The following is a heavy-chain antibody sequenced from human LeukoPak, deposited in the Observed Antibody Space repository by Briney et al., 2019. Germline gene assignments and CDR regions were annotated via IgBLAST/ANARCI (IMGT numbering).Heavy chain of an antibody. Sequence: PGGSLRLSCAASGFTFSTYGMHWVRQAPGKGLDWVAFIRYDGSEGYYADSVKDRFTVSRDNSKNTLCLQMNSLRAEDTAVYYCAKVGYGWYEVDYWGQGTLVTVSS. CDR3: AKVGYGWYEVDY. CDR2: IRYDGSEG. V-gene: IGHV3-30*02. J-gene: IGHJ4*02. D-gene: IGHD6-19*01. CDR1: GFTFSTYG.